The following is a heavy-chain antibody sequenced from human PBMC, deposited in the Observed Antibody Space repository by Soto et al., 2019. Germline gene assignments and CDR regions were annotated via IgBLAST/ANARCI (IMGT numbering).Heavy chain of an antibody. Sequence: SETLSLTFTVSGGSISSYYWSWIRQPPGKGLEWIGYIYYSGSTNYNPSLKSRVTISVDTSKNQFSLKLSSVTDADTAVYYCARDNSSGWSTTFDYWGQGTLVTVSS. J-gene: IGHJ4*02. V-gene: IGHV4-59*01. CDR1: GGSISSYY. D-gene: IGHD6-19*01. CDR2: IYYSGST. CDR3: ARDNSSGWSTTFDY.